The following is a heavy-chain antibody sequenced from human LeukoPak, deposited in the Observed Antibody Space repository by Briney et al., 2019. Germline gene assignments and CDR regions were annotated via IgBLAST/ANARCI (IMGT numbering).Heavy chain of an antibody. CDR2: IYSSGSS. D-gene: IGHD4-23*01. J-gene: IGHJ4*02. Sequence: PSQTLSLTCAVSGGSISTGAFSWYWLRQTPGQGPEWIGYIYSSGSSYYNPSLQSRFIISVDTSKNQLSLRVTSVTAADTAVYYCARGRLRWEFDYWGQGTLVTVSS. CDR1: GGSISTGAFS. CDR3: ARGRLRWEFDY. V-gene: IGHV4-30-4*07.